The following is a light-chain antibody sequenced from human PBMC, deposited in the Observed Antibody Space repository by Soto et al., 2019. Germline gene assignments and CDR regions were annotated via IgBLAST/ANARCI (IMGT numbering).Light chain of an antibody. CDR1: SRDIGTYDY. CDR2: EVN. Sequence: QSVLTQPASVSGSPGQSITISCTGTSRDIGTYDYVSWYQHLPGKAPKLIIYEVNNRPSGVPDRFSGSKSGNTASLPISGLKTDDEGDYYCTSYAGSSNVFGTGTKVTVL. V-gene: IGLV2-14*01. J-gene: IGLJ1*01. CDR3: TSYAGSSNV.